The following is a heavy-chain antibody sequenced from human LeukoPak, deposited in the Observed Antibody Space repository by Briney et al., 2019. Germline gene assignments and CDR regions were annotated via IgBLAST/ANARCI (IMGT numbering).Heavy chain of an antibody. Sequence: PGGSLRLSCAASGFTFSNYGMAWVRQAPGKGLEWVAIIWYDASRKYYADSVRGRFTISRDNAQNSLYLQMNSLRDEDTAVYYCSRDPRPCDYWGQGTLVTVSS. CDR2: IWYDASRK. V-gene: IGHV3-33*01. CDR3: SRDPRPCDY. CDR1: GFTFSNYG. J-gene: IGHJ4*02.